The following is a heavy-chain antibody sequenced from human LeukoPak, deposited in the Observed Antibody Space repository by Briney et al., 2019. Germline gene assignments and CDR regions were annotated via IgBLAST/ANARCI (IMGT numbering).Heavy chain of an antibody. CDR2: IWYDGSNK. D-gene: IGHD3-22*01. V-gene: IGHV3-33*01. CDR3: ARHHGYYYDSSGYLRT. Sequence: GGSLRLSCAASGFTFSSYGMHWVRQAPGKGLEWVAVIWYDGSNKYYADSVKGRFTISRDNSKNTLYLQMNSLRAEDTAVYYCARHHGYYYDSSGYLRTWGQGTLVTVSS. CDR1: GFTFSSYG. J-gene: IGHJ5*02.